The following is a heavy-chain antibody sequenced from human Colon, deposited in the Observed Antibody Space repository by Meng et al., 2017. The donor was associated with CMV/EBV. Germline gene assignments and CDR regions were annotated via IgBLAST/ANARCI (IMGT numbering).Heavy chain of an antibody. J-gene: IGHJ3*02. CDR3: AREDGSSWYVFRAFDI. Sequence: GESLKISCAVSGFTFRDYAMNWVRQAPGKGLEWISYIDSTGSTVYYADSVKGRFTISRDNAKKTLFLEMKSLRAEDTAVYYCAREDGSSWYVFRAFDIWGQGTMVTVSS. CDR1: GFTFRDYA. D-gene: IGHD6-13*01. V-gene: IGHV3-48*04. CDR2: IDSTGSTV.